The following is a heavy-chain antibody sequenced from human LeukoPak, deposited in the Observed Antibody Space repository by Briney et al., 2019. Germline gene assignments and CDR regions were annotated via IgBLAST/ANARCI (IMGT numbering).Heavy chain of an antibody. Sequence: SETLSLTCTVSGGSISSYYWSWIRQPPGRGLEWIGYFYYSGSTSYNPSLKSRLTISVDTSLNQFSLKLNSVTAADTAVYYCGKYCCGGDCYSKALDYWGQGILVTVSS. CDR3: GKYCCGGDCYSKALDY. CDR2: FYYSGST. V-gene: IGHV4-59*01. D-gene: IGHD2-15*01. J-gene: IGHJ4*02. CDR1: GGSISSYY.